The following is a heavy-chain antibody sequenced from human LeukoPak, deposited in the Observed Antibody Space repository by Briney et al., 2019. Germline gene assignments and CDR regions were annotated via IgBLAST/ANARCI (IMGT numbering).Heavy chain of an antibody. CDR2: INPNSGDT. Sequence: GASVKVSCKASGYTFTGYYIHWVRQAPGQGLEWMGWINPNSGDTNYAQKFQGRVTMTRDTSISTAYMELRSLRSDDTAVYYCAREGFSGSYPRWGRGTLVTVSS. V-gene: IGHV1-2*02. CDR1: GYTFTGYY. J-gene: IGHJ4*02. D-gene: IGHD1-26*01. CDR3: AREGFSGSYPR.